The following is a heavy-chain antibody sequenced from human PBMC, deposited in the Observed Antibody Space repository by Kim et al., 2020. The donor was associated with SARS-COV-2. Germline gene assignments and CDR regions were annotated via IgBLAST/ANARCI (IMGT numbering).Heavy chain of an antibody. CDR2: INPNSGGT. CDR1: GYTFTGYY. CDR3: ARDLHPREYQLLYNWFDP. V-gene: IGHV1-2*06. Sequence: ASVKVSCQASGYTFTGYYMHWVRQAPGQGLEWMGRINPNSGGTNYAQKFQGRVTMTRDTSISTAYMELSRLRSDDTAVYYCARDLHPREYQLLYNWFDPWGQGTLVTVSS. D-gene: IGHD2-2*01. J-gene: IGHJ5*02.